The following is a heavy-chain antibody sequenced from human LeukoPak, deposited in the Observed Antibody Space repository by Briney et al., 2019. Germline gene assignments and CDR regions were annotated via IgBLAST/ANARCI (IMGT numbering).Heavy chain of an antibody. D-gene: IGHD3-9*01. Sequence: GGSLRLSCAASGFTFSNYAMSWVRQAPGTGLEWVSATTGSGGNTYYADSVKGRFTISRDNSKNTVFLQMNSLRAEDTAVYYCAKWGDYDVLTGYYVSDYWGQGTLVTVSS. CDR1: GFTFSNYA. CDR3: AKWGDYDVLTGYYVSDY. CDR2: TTGSGGNT. V-gene: IGHV3-23*01. J-gene: IGHJ4*02.